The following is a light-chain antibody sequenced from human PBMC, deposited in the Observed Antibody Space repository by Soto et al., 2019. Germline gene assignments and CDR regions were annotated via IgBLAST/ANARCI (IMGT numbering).Light chain of an antibody. CDR2: ETS. CDR1: SSDFGSYKF. J-gene: IGLJ1*01. Sequence: QSALTQPASVSGSPGQSVTISCTGTSSDFGSYKFVSWYQHHPGTVPKVIIYETSKRPSGVSNRFSGSKFGNTASLTISGLQADDEADYYCNSYAGSSYVFGTGTKVTVL. V-gene: IGLV2-14*02. CDR3: NSYAGSSYV.